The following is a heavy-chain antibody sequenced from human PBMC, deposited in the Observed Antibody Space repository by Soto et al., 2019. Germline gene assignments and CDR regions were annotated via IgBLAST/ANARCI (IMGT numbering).Heavy chain of an antibody. CDR3: ARGDYGSGSYDFDY. J-gene: IGHJ4*02. CDR1: GFTFSSYA. Sequence: QVQLVESGGGVVQPGRSLRLSCAASGFTFSSYALHWVRQAPGKGLEWVADISYDGSNKYYADSVKGRFTISRDNSKNTLYLQMNSLRAEDTAVYYCARGDYGSGSYDFDYWGQGTLVTVSS. V-gene: IGHV3-30-3*01. D-gene: IGHD3-10*01. CDR2: ISYDGSNK.